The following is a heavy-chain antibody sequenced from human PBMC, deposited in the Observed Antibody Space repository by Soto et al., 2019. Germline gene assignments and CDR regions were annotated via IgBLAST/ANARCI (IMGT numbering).Heavy chain of an antibody. J-gene: IGHJ4*02. Sequence: GGSLRLSCAASGFSFRSYGMHWVRQAPGKGLEWVAVIWYDGNKKYYGDSVRGRFTISRDNSQNTLYLEMNSLRAEDTAVYYCVVDTTGLPDYSGQGTLVTVSP. D-gene: IGHD5-18*01. CDR1: GFSFRSYG. CDR3: VVDTTGLPDY. CDR2: IWYDGNKK. V-gene: IGHV3-33*03.